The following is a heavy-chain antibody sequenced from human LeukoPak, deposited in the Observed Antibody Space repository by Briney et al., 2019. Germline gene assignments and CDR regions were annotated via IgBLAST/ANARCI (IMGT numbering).Heavy chain of an antibody. Sequence: GGSLRLSCAASGFTFSSYWMSWVRQAPGKGLEWVANIKQDESEKYYVDSVKGRFTISRDNAQRSLYLQMSSLRAEDTAVYYCTKFNWVEDYSDYWGQGTLVTVSS. J-gene: IGHJ4*02. V-gene: IGHV3-7*01. CDR2: IKQDESEK. D-gene: IGHD7-27*01. CDR1: GFTFSSYW. CDR3: TKFNWVEDYSDY.